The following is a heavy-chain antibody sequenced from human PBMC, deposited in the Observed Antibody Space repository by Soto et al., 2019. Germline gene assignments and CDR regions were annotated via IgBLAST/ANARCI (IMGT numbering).Heavy chain of an antibody. J-gene: IGHJ6*02. CDR2: MSYDGINK. V-gene: IGHV3-30*18. D-gene: IGHD5-12*01. Sequence: QVQLVESGGGVVQPGRSLRLSCVASGFTFGTYGMHWVRQAPGKGLEWVAVMSYDGINKYYADSVKGRFTISRDNSKNTLYLQMSSLRAKDTAVYYCAKEEYSGYDYYHYFGMDVWGQGTTVTVSS. CDR1: GFTFGTYG. CDR3: AKEEYSGYDYYHYFGMDV.